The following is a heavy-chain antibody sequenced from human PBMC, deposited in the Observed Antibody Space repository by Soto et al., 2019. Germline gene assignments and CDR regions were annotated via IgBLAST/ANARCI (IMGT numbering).Heavy chain of an antibody. Sequence: HPGVSLRLSCSASGFTFSSYAMHWVRQAPGKGLEYVSAISSNGGSTYYADSVKGRFTISRDNSKNTLYLQMSSLRAEDTAVYYCVKHNEQTTVVTGPFDYWGQGTLVTVSS. V-gene: IGHV3-64D*08. CDR2: ISSNGGST. CDR3: VKHNEQTTVVTGPFDY. D-gene: IGHD4-17*01. J-gene: IGHJ4*02. CDR1: GFTFSSYA.